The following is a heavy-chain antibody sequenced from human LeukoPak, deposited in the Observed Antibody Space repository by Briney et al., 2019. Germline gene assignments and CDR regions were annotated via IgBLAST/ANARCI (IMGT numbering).Heavy chain of an antibody. CDR2: IIPIFGTA. J-gene: IGHJ3*02. CDR1: GGTFSSYA. V-gene: IGHV1-69*13. CDR3: TRLLEVQDAFDI. Sequence: ASVKVSCKASGGTFSSYAISWVRQAPGQGLEWMGGIIPIFGTANYAQKFQGRVTITADESTSTAYMELSSLRSEDTAVYYCTRLLEVQDAFDIWGQGTMVTVSS. D-gene: IGHD1-1*01.